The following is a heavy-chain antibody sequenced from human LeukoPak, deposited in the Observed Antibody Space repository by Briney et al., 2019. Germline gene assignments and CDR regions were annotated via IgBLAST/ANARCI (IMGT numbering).Heavy chain of an antibody. V-gene: IGHV4-34*01. CDR1: GGSFSGYY. J-gene: IGHJ6*03. CDR3: ARHRRRTSYYYYYYYMDV. Sequence: PSETLSLTCAVYGGSFSGYYWSWIRQPPGKGLEWIGEINHSGSTNYNPSLKSRVTISVDTSKNQFSLKLSSVTAADTAVYYCARHRRRTSYYYYYYYMDVWGKGTTVTISS. CDR2: INHSGST.